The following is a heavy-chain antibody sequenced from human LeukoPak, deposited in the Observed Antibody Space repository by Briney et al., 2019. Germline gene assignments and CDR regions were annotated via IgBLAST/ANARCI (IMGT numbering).Heavy chain of an antibody. CDR1: GFTFSSYA. Sequence: PGGSLRLSCAASGFTFSSYAMHWVRQAPGKGLEWVAVISYDGSNKYYADSVKGRFTISRDNSKNTLYLQMNSLRAEDTAVYYCARDTLVRGVIISKYYYYYGMDVRGKGTTVTVSS. V-gene: IGHV3-30*04. CDR2: ISYDGSNK. D-gene: IGHD3-10*01. CDR3: ARDTLVRGVIISKYYYYYGMDV. J-gene: IGHJ6*04.